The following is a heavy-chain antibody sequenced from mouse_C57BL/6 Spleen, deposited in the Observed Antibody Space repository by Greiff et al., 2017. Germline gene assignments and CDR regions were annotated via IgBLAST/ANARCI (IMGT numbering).Heavy chain of an antibody. V-gene: IGHV1-59*01. CDR2: LAPSDRYP. CDR1: GYTFTSYW. Sequence: QVQLQQPGAELVRPGTSVTLSCKASGYTFTSYWMHWVKQRPGQGLAWIGVLAPSDRYPNYNQKFKGQATLPVDTSSCTASMPLSCLTSTDSAVYYCAVETDYYFDFWGTGTTLSVSS. CDR3: AVETDYYFDF. J-gene: IGHJ2*01.